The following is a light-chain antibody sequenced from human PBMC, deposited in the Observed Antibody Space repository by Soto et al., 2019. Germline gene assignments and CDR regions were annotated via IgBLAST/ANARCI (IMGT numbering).Light chain of an antibody. V-gene: IGKV1-39*01. J-gene: IGKJ1*01. CDR2: AAS. CDR3: QQSYSIQWT. CDR1: QSISSY. Sequence: DIQMTQSPSSLSASVGDRVTITCRASQSISSYLNWYQQKPGKAPKLLIYAASSLQSGVPSRFSGSGSGTDFTLTISSLQPEDFVTYSCQQSYSIQWTFGQGTKVDIK.